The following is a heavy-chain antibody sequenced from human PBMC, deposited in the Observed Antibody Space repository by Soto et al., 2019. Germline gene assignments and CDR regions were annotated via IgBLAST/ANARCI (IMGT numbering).Heavy chain of an antibody. V-gene: IGHV3-33*01. J-gene: IGHJ4*02. CDR2: IWYDGSNK. Sequence: GGSLRLSCAASGFTFSSYGMHWVRQAPGKGLEWVAVIWYDGSNKYYADSVKGRFTISRDNSKNTLYLQMNSLRAEDTAVYYCARDWRVVPAAMEYYFDYWGQGTLVTSPQ. CDR3: ARDWRVVPAAMEYYFDY. CDR1: GFTFSSYG. D-gene: IGHD2-2*01.